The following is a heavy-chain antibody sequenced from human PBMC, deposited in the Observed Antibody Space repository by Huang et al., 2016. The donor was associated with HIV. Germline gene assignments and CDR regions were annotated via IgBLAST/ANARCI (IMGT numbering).Heavy chain of an antibody. CDR2: IKNNGMKI. Sequence: EVQLVESGGGLVQPGGSLTLACAASGFTLSAYSMNWVRQTPGKGLEWVSYIKNNGMKIFYAESVKVRFTISRDNAKNSLYLQMNSLRDDDTTVFYCATSYGYFPHWGQGTLVTVSS. D-gene: IGHD5-18*01. V-gene: IGHV3-48*02. CDR1: GFTLSAYS. CDR3: ATSYGYFPH. J-gene: IGHJ1*01.